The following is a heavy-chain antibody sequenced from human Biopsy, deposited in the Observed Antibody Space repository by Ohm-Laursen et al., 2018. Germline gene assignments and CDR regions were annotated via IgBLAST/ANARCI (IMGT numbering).Heavy chain of an antibody. CDR2: IIPFSGTI. Sequence: ASVKVSCKASGGIFNSLDLSWVRQAPGQGLEWLGGIIPFSGTINYAQAFRGRVAITADESTSTVYLDLSSLRSEDTATYYCARRRGADFDYWGQGTLVTVSS. CDR1: GGIFNSLD. CDR3: ARRRGADFDY. V-gene: IGHV1-69*13. J-gene: IGHJ4*02. D-gene: IGHD3-16*01.